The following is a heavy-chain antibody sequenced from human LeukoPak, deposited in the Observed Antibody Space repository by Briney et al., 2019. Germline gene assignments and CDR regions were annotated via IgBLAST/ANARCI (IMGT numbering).Heavy chain of an antibody. D-gene: IGHD1-14*01. CDR2: IYTSGST. J-gene: IGHJ6*03. CDR3: ARDRGLARTSYYYMDV. V-gene: IGHV4-4*07. CDR1: GGSISGYY. Sequence: PSETLSLTCTVSGGSISGYYWSWIRQPAGKGLEWIGRIYTSGSTNYNPSLKSRVTMSVDTSKNQFSLKLSSVTAADTAVYYCARDRGLARTSYYYMDVWGKGTTVTVSS.